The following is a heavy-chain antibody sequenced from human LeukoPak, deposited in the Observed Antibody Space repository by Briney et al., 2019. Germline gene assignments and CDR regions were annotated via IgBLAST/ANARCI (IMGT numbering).Heavy chain of an antibody. CDR2: FSWDDSTT. CDR1: GLSNGDNS. J-gene: IGHJ6*02. Sequence: SGGSLRLSCAASGLSNGDNSMHWVRQSPGKGLEWVSLFSWDDSTTSYSDSVKGRFTVSRDSSENSLHLQMNSLRTEDTALYYCSRGPNRWWVVSRNWGMDVWGQGTTVTVSS. CDR3: SRGPNRWWVVSRNWGMDV. D-gene: IGHD2-15*01. V-gene: IGHV3-43*01.